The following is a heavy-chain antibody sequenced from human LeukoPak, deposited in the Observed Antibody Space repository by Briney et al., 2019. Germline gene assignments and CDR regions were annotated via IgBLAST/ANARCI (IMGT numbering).Heavy chain of an antibody. J-gene: IGHJ6*02. CDR1: GDSVSSNSAA. D-gene: IGHD1-26*01. V-gene: IGHV6-1*01. CDR3: ARDQRGSYYPYYYYGMGV. CDR2: TYYRSKWYN. Sequence: SQTLSLTCAISGDSVSSNSAAWNWIRQSPSRGLEWLGRTYYRSKWYNDYAVSVKSRITINPDTSKNQFSLQLNSVTPEDTAVYYCARDQRGSYYPYYYYGMGVWGQGTTVTVSS.